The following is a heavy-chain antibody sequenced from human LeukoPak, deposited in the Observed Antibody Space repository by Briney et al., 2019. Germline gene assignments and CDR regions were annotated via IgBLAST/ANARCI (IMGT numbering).Heavy chain of an antibody. CDR3: SGYCGGDCPDDAFDI. CDR1: GGSFSGYY. Sequence: SETLSLTCAVYGGSFSGYYWSWIRQPPGKGLEWIGEINHSGSTNYNPSLKSRVTISVDTSKNQFSLKLSSVTAADTAVYYCSGYCGGDCPDDAFDIWGQGTMVTVPS. J-gene: IGHJ3*02. D-gene: IGHD2-21*01. V-gene: IGHV4-34*01. CDR2: INHSGST.